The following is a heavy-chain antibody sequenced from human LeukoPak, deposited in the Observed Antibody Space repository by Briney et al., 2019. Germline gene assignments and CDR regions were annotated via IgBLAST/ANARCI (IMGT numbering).Heavy chain of an antibody. J-gene: IGHJ4*02. CDR1: GGSINSYY. D-gene: IGHD4-23*01. CDR3: ARGGDGGNSAIYYFDY. V-gene: IGHV4-59*12. CDR2: IYYSGST. Sequence: PSETLSLTCTVSGGSINSYYWSWIRQPPGKGLEWIGYIYYSGSTYYNPSLKSRVTISVDTSKNQFSLKLSSVTAADTAVYYCARGGDGGNSAIYYFDYWGQGTLVTVSS.